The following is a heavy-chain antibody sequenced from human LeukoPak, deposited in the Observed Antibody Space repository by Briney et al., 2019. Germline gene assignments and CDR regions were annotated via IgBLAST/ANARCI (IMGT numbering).Heavy chain of an antibody. CDR1: GGSFSDYY. Sequence: SETLSLTCAVYGGSFSDYYWTWIRQPPGKGLEWIGEVNHSGSTNYNPSLKTRVTISVDTSKNQFSLKLRSATAADTAVYYCARAGWFGEFYGPLDYWGQGSLVTVSS. D-gene: IGHD3-10*01. V-gene: IGHV4-34*01. CDR3: ARAGWFGEFYGPLDY. J-gene: IGHJ4*02. CDR2: VNHSGST.